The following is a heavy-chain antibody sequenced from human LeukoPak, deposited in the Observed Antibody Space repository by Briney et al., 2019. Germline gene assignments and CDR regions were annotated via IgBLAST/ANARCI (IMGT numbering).Heavy chain of an antibody. CDR2: FDPEVGET. Sequence: ASLKVSRKVSGYTLSAFFLYWGSQGPEKRVEWGGGFDPEVGETIYAQKLQGRVTMTEDTSTDTAYMKLSSLRSEDTAVYYCATGPIFGVVMFTGAFDIWGKGTMVTVSS. D-gene: IGHD3-3*01. J-gene: IGHJ3*02. CDR3: ATGPIFGVVMFTGAFDI. CDR1: GYTLSAFF. V-gene: IGHV1-24*01.